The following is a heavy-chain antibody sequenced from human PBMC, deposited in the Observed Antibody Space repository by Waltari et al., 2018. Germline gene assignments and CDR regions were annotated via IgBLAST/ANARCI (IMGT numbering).Heavy chain of an antibody. CDR1: GLNLGSYE. J-gene: IGHJ6*03. D-gene: IGHD3-16*01. V-gene: IGHV3-48*03. Sequence: EVQLVEAGGGWEQHGGSVRVSWEGAGLNLGSYEMLWGRQAPGKGLEWVSYIGTSDRSIYYADSVRGRFTISRDNAKNSLYLHMNNLRAEDTAVYYCARVGGYYYYYMDVWGKGTTVTVSS. CDR3: ARVGGYYYYYMDV. CDR2: IGTSDRSI.